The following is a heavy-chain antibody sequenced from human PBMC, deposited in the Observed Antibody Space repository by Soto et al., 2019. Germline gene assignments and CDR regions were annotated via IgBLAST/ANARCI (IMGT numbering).Heavy chain of an antibody. CDR2: INSDGSST. CDR3: ARGAASTVSPYWYFDL. V-gene: IGHV3-74*01. D-gene: IGHD4-17*01. CDR1: GFTFSSYW. Sequence: EVQLVESGGGLVQPGGSLRLSCAASGFTFSSYWMHWVRQAPGKGLVWVSRINSDGSSTSYADSVKGRFTISRDNAKNTLYLQMNSLRAEDTAVYYCARGAASTVSPYWYFDLWGRGTLVTVSS. J-gene: IGHJ2*01.